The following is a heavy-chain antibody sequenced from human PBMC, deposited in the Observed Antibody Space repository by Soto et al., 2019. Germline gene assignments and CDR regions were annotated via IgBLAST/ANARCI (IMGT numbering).Heavy chain of an antibody. CDR1: GFTLDNYA. Sequence: GGSLRLSCTASGFTLDNYAMIWVRQAPGKGLEWVSEISGGGGTYYADSVKGRFTISRDNSGNTLYLQINSLRAEDTAMYYCAKCGRGGSPSYFDYWGQGT. V-gene: IGHV3-23*01. D-gene: IGHD2-15*01. J-gene: IGHJ4*02. CDR2: ISGGGGT. CDR3: AKCGRGGSPSYFDY.